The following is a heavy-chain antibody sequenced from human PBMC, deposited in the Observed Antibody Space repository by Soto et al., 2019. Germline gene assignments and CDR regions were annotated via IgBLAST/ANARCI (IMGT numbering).Heavy chain of an antibody. CDR2: ISYDGSNK. V-gene: IGHV3-30-3*01. CDR1: GFTFSSYA. CDR3: ARDGGVAAAGTDYFDY. J-gene: IGHJ4*02. Sequence: GGSLRLSCAASGFTFSSYAMHWVRQAPGKGLEWVAVISYDGSNKYYADSVKGRFTISRDNSKNTLYLQMNSLRAEDTAVYYCARDGGVAAAGTDYFDYWGQGTLVTVSS. D-gene: IGHD6-13*01.